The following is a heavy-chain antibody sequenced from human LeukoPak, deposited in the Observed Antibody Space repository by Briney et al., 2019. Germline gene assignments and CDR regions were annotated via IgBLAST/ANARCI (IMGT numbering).Heavy chain of an antibody. CDR1: GFTFSSYG. Sequence: PGGSLRLSCAASGFTFSSYGMHWVRQAPGKGLDWLAVIWYDGSNKYYADSVKGRFTISRDNSKNTLYLQMNSLRAEDTAVYYCARAPAVYYDSSGYYSHFDYWGQGTLVTVSS. J-gene: IGHJ4*02. CDR2: IWYDGSNK. V-gene: IGHV3-33*01. D-gene: IGHD3-22*01. CDR3: ARAPAVYYDSSGYYSHFDY.